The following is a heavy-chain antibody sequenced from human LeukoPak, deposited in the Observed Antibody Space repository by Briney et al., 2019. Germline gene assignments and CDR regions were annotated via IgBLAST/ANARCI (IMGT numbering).Heavy chain of an antibody. V-gene: IGHV1-18*01. Sequence: ASVKVSCKASGYTFTSYGISWVRQAPGQGLEWMGWISAYNGNTNYAQKLQGRVTMTTDTSTSTAYMELRSLRSDDTAVYYCARKADKYSSGWYYFDYWGQGTLVTVSS. J-gene: IGHJ4*02. CDR3: ARKADKYSSGWYYFDY. D-gene: IGHD6-19*01. CDR1: GYTFTSYG. CDR2: ISAYNGNT.